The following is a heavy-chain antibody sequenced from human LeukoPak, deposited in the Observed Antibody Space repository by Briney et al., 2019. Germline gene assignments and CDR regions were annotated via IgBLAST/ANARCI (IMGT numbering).Heavy chain of an antibody. D-gene: IGHD2/OR15-2a*01. Sequence: GGALRLSCSASGFTFSSFAMHWVRPAPGKGQEYVAAISRNGGSTYYADSVKGRFTISRDNSKSTLYLQMSSLRAEDTAVYLCVKDLRSDFMGVLSRYLSYWGQGTLVTVSS. CDR3: VKDLRSDFMGVLSRYLSY. V-gene: IGHV3-64D*09. J-gene: IGHJ4*02. CDR2: ISRNGGST. CDR1: GFTFSSFA.